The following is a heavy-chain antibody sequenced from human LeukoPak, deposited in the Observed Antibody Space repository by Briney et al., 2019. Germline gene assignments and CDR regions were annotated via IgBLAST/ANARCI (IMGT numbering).Heavy chain of an antibody. CDR2: IYTSGST. D-gene: IGHD2-21*01. J-gene: IGHJ6*03. CDR3: ARESVVVIAVGYYYYMDV. Sequence: PSETLSLTCTVSGGSISSYYWSWIRQPAGKGLEWIGRIYTSGSTNYNPSLKSRVTMSVDTSKNQFSLKLSSVTAADTAVYYCARESVVVIAVGYYYYMDVWGKGTTVTVSS. V-gene: IGHV4-4*07. CDR1: GGSISSYY.